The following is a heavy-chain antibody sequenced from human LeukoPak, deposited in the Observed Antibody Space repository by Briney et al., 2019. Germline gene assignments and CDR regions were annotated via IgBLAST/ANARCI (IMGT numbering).Heavy chain of an antibody. V-gene: IGHV3-30*02. Sequence: GGSLRLSCAASGFTLSSYGMHWVRQAPGKGLEWVAFIRYDGSNKYYADPVKGRFTISRDNSKNTLYLQMNSLRAEDTAVYYCARGDWGMYYFDYWGQGTLVTVSS. J-gene: IGHJ4*02. CDR3: ARGDWGMYYFDY. CDR2: IRYDGSNK. D-gene: IGHD7-27*01. CDR1: GFTLSSYG.